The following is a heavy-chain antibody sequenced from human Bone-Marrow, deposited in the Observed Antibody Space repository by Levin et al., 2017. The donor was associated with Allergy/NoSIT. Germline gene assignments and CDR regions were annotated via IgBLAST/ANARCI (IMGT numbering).Heavy chain of an antibody. CDR1: GFTFSSYA. J-gene: IGHJ4*02. CDR3: ARSSRGYGTFDS. V-gene: IGHV3-23*01. D-gene: IGHD5-12*01. CDR2: IYVSADST. Sequence: HPGGSLRLSCAASGFTFSSYALSWVRQAPGKGLEWVSAIYVSADSTYYSDSVKGRFTISRDSSKNTLYLHMSSLRAEDTAVYYCARSSRGYGTFDSWGQGTLVTVSS.